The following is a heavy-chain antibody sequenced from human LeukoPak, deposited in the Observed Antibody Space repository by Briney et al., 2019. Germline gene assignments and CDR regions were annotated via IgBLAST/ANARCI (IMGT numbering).Heavy chain of an antibody. D-gene: IGHD6-6*01. CDR1: GGSITSTNY. J-gene: IGHJ4*02. Sequence: SETLSLTCGVSGGSITSTNYWTWVRQPPGKGLEWIGEVNLQGSTNYNPSLMGRVAISVDMSENHISLQLTSVTAADTAVYYCARSPYSSSARKYYFDYWGQGTLVTVSS. V-gene: IGHV4-4*02. CDR3: ARSPYSSSARKYYFDY. CDR2: VNLQGST.